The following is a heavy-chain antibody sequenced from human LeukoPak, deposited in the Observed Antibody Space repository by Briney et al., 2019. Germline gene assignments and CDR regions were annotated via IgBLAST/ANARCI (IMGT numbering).Heavy chain of an antibody. CDR2: MNPNSGNT. V-gene: IGHV1-8*01. Sequence: ASVKVSCKASGYTFTSYDINWVRQATGQGLEWMGWMNPNSGNTGYAQKFQGRVTMTRNTSISTAYMELSSLRSEDTAVHYCARAVGYCTNGVCPDFDYWGQGTLVTVSS. CDR1: GYTFTSYD. J-gene: IGHJ4*02. CDR3: ARAVGYCTNGVCPDFDY. D-gene: IGHD2-8*01.